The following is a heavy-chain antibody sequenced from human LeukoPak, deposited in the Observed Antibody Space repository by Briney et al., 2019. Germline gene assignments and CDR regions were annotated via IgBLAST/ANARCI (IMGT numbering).Heavy chain of an antibody. CDR1: GGSISSGRYF. J-gene: IGHJ3*02. Sequence: SETLSLTCTVSGGSISSGRYFWSWIRQPPGKRLDWIGRVHTSGTTKYNPSLESRVTISVDTSRNQFSLKLNSVTAADTAVYYCARSSFAGPTMAFAPYDIWGPGAMVTVSS. D-gene: IGHD5-24*01. CDR3: ARSSFAGPTMAFAPYDI. V-gene: IGHV4-61*02. CDR2: VHTSGTT.